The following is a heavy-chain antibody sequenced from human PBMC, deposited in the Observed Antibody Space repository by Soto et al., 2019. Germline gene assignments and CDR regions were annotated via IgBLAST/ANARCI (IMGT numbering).Heavy chain of an antibody. CDR3: AREGEDITDNYYYYMDV. J-gene: IGHJ6*03. Sequence: QVQLVESGGSLVKPGGSLRLSCAASGFTFSDYYMSWIRQAPGKGLEWVSYISSSGSTIYYTDSVKGRFTISKDNAKNSLYLQMNSLRAEDTAVYYCAREGEDITDNYYYYMDVWGKGTTVTVSS. CDR1: GFTFSDYY. D-gene: IGHD3-16*01. CDR2: ISSSGSTI. V-gene: IGHV3-11*01.